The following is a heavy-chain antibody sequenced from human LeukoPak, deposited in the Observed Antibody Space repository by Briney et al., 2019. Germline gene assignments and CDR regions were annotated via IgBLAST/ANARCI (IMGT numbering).Heavy chain of an antibody. J-gene: IGHJ4*02. V-gene: IGHV3-30*02. Sequence: GGSLRFSCAESGFIFSSYGIHWVRQAPGKGLEWVSFIPHDGSNKYYADSVKGRFTISRDNSKNTLYLQMNSLRAEDTAVYYCAKEDRGPLEMTTTKGLEYWGRGTLVTVSS. D-gene: IGHD5-24*01. CDR3: AKEDRGPLEMTTTKGLEY. CDR2: IPHDGSNK. CDR1: GFIFSSYG.